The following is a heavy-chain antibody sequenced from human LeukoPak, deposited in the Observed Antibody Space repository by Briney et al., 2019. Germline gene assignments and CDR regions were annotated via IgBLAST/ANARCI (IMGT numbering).Heavy chain of an antibody. CDR3: ARDPPDLGYCSSTSCYGWVY. CDR1: GYTFTSYD. V-gene: IGHV1-18*04. D-gene: IGHD2-2*01. CDR2: ISPYNGNT. Sequence: ASVKVSCKASGYTFTSYDIRWVRQAPGQGLEWMGWISPYNGNTNYAQKLQGRVTMTTDTSTSTAYMELRSLRSDDTAVYYCARDPPDLGYCSSTSCYGWVYWGQGTLVTVSS. J-gene: IGHJ4*02.